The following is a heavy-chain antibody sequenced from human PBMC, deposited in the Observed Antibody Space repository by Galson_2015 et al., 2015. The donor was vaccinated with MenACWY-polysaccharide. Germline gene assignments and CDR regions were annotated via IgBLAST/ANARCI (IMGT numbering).Heavy chain of an antibody. Sequence: SLRLSCAASGFTFSDSTMHWVRQVSGKGLEWVGRIKSKTNRYATAYAASVKGRFTISRDDSKNTAYLQMNSLKTEDTAVYYCTRGGDSDYWGQGTLVTVSS. CDR2: IKSKTNRYAT. CDR1: GFTFSDST. J-gene: IGHJ4*02. V-gene: IGHV3-73*01. D-gene: IGHD2-21*02. CDR3: TRGGDSDY.